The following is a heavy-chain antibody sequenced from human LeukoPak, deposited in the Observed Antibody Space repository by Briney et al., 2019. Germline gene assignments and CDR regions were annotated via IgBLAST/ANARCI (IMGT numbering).Heavy chain of an antibody. V-gene: IGHV3-21*01. D-gene: IGHD6-19*01. CDR1: GFTFSSYS. Sequence: PGGSLRLSCAASGFTFSSYSMNWVRQAPGKGLEWVSSIGSSSSYIYYADSVKGRFTISRDNAKNSLYLQMNSLRAEDTAVYYCARDRQWLVDYWGQGTLVTVSS. CDR2: IGSSSSYI. CDR3: ARDRQWLVDY. J-gene: IGHJ4*02.